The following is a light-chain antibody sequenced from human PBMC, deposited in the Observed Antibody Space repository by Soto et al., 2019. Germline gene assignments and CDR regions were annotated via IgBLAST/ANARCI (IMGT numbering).Light chain of an antibody. V-gene: IGKV3-15*01. J-gene: IGKJ4*01. CDR3: QQYNKWPLT. CDR2: GAS. Sequence: IVMTQSPATLSVSPGERATLSCRASQSVSSNLAWYQQKPGQAPRLLIYGASNRATGIPARFSGSGSGTEFTLPISSLQSEDFAVYSCQQYNKWPLTFGGGTRVEIK. CDR1: QSVSSN.